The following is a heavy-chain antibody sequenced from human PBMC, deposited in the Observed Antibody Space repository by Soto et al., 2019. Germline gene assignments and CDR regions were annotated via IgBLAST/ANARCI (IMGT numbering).Heavy chain of an antibody. CDR1: GYTFTSYG. V-gene: IGHV1-18*01. Sequence: QVQLVQSGAEVKKPGASVKVSCKASGYTFTSYGISWVRQAPGQGLEWMGWISAYNGNTNYAQKLQGRVTMTTDTSTSTAYMELRSLSSDDTAVYYCARARIAVAGYYYGMDVWGQGTTVTVSS. CDR3: ARARIAVAGYYYGMDV. D-gene: IGHD6-19*01. J-gene: IGHJ6*02. CDR2: ISAYNGNT.